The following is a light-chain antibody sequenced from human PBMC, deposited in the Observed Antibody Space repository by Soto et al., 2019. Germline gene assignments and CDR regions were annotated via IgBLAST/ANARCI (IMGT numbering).Light chain of an antibody. CDR1: QSLVYKDGNTY. J-gene: IGKJ2*01. CDR3: MQGTQWPYT. V-gene: IGKV2-30*01. CDR2: KVF. Sequence: DVVMTQSPLSLPVALGQPASISCRSSQSLVYKDGNTYLNWFQQRPGQSPRRLIYKVFNPDSGLPDRYSGSGSDSDFTLKISRVEAEDVRGYYCMQGTQWPYTFGQGTKLEIK.